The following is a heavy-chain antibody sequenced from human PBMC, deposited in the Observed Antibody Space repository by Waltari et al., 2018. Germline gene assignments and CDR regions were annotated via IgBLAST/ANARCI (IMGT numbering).Heavy chain of an antibody. V-gene: IGHV4-34*01. Sequence: QVQLLQWGAGLLKPSETLSLTCAVYGGSFSGYYWSWLRQLPGKGLEWLGEINHNASPHYNPSLKRRATISIGTSKNQFALKLDSVTAADTGVYYCARGWLQVAPPYYYYMDVWDRGTAVTVSS. D-gene: IGHD6-19*01. J-gene: IGHJ6*03. CDR1: GGSFSGYY. CDR2: INHNASP. CDR3: ARGWLQVAPPYYYYMDV.